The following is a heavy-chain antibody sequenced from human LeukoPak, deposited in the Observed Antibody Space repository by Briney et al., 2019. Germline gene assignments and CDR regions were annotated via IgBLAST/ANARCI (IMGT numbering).Heavy chain of an antibody. D-gene: IGHD3-3*01. CDR1: GFTFSSYW. Sequence: GGSLRLSCAASGFTFSSYWMHWVRQAPGKGLVWVSRINSDGSSTSYADSVKGRFTIFRDNAKNTLYLQMNSLRAEDTAVYYCARDLTIFGVVTWDYYYGMDVWGQGTTVTVSS. CDR2: INSDGSST. V-gene: IGHV3-74*01. J-gene: IGHJ6*02. CDR3: ARDLTIFGVVTWDYYYGMDV.